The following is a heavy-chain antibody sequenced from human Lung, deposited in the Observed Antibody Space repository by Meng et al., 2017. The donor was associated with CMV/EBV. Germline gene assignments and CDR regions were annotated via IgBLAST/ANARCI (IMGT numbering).Heavy chain of an antibody. CDR1: GYTFTSCS. CDR2: ININTGNP. CDR3: ARGNGWRFDY. V-gene: IGHV7-4-1*01. Sequence: QVQLVQAGSGWKKPGDSVKVSCQAAGYTFTSCSMNWVRHAPGQGLEWMGWININTGNPTYAQGFTGRFVFSLDTSVSTAYLQIDSLKADDTAVYYCARGNGWRFDYWGQGTLVTVSS. D-gene: IGHD6-19*01. J-gene: IGHJ4*02.